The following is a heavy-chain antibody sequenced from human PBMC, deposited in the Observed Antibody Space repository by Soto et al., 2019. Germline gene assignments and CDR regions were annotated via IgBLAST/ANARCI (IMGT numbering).Heavy chain of an antibody. V-gene: IGHV4-4*07. CDR3: VRDGTKTLRDWFDP. CDR1: GASISGFY. D-gene: IGHD1-1*01. CDR2: IYATGTT. Sequence: SETLSLTCTVSGASISGFYWSWIRKSAGKGLEWIGRIYATGTTDYNHSLKSRVMMSVDTSKKQFSLKLRSVTAADTAVYYCVRDGTKTLRDWFDPWGQGSSVTVS. J-gene: IGHJ5*02.